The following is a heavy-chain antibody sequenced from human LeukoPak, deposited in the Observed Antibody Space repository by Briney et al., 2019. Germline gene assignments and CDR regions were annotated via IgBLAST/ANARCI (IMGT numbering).Heavy chain of an antibody. CDR3: ARADISIYGGNSVDY. CDR2: INPNSGGT. Sequence: GASVKVSCKASGYTFTGYYMHWVRQAPGQGLEWMGWINPNSGGTNYAQKFQGRVTMTRDTSISTAYMELSRLRSDDTAVYYCARADISIYGGNSVDYWGQGTLVTVSS. D-gene: IGHD4-23*01. V-gene: IGHV1-2*02. CDR1: GYTFTGYY. J-gene: IGHJ4*02.